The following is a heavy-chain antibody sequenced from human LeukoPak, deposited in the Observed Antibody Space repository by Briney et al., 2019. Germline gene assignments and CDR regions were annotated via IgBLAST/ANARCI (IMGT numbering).Heavy chain of an antibody. CDR1: GFTFSSYE. Sequence: GGSLRPSCAASGFTFSSYEMNWVRQAPGKGLEWVSYISSSGSTIYYADSVKGRFTISRDNAKNSLYLQMNSLRAEDTAVYYCARDSPGAAAGSLDYWGQGTLVTVSS. D-gene: IGHD6-13*01. J-gene: IGHJ4*02. V-gene: IGHV3-48*03. CDR2: ISSSGSTI. CDR3: ARDSPGAAAGSLDY.